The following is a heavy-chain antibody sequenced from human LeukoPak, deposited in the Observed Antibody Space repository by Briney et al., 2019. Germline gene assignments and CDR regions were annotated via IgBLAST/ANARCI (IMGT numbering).Heavy chain of an antibody. D-gene: IGHD3-22*01. V-gene: IGHV4-4*07. CDR1: GGSISSYY. Sequence: SETLSLTCTVSGGSISSYYRSWIRQPAGKGLEWIGRIYTSGSTNYNPSLKSRVTMSVDTSKNQFSLKLSSVTAADTAVYYCARDFPNYYDSSDAFDIWGQGTMVTVSS. CDR3: ARDFPNYYDSSDAFDI. CDR2: IYTSGST. J-gene: IGHJ3*02.